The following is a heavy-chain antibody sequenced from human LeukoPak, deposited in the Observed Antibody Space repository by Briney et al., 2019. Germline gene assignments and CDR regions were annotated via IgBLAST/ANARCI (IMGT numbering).Heavy chain of an antibody. Sequence: ASVKVSCEASGYTLTTYAFSWVRQAPGQGLEWMGWISAYNGNTNYAQKLQGRVTMTTDTSTSTAYMELRSLRSDDTAVYYCARASSAVAAAGTNFDYWGPGTLVTVSS. D-gene: IGHD6-19*01. CDR1: GYTLTTYA. J-gene: IGHJ4*02. CDR3: ARASSAVAAAGTNFDY. CDR2: ISAYNGNT. V-gene: IGHV1-18*01.